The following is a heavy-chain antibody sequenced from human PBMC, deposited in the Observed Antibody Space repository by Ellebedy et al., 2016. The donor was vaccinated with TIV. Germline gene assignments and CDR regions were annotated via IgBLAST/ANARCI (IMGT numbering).Heavy chain of an antibody. CDR2: IVGSGSQ. CDR3: AKDRTPGDGYWAFDD. CDR1: GISLRSYA. V-gene: IGHV3-23*01. Sequence: GESLKISCAASGISLRSYAMSWVRQAPGKGLEWVSGIVGSGSQKYADSVKGRFTISRDNSKGTVDLQMNSLRVEDTAVYFCAKDRTPGDGYWAFDDWGQGTMVTVSS. D-gene: IGHD5-18*01. J-gene: IGHJ4*02.